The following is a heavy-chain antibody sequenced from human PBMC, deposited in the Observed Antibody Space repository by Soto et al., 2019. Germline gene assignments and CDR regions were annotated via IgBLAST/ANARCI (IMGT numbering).Heavy chain of an antibody. D-gene: IGHD3-3*02. V-gene: IGHV4-59*01. Sequence: QVQLQESGPGLVKPSETLSLTCTVSGGSISSYYWSWIRQPPGKGLEWIGYIYYSGSTNYNPSLKSRVTISIDASKNQFSLKLSSVTAADTAVYYCARVVSKHSAYYYYYGMDVWGQGTTVTVSS. CDR1: GGSISSYY. CDR2: IYYSGST. J-gene: IGHJ6*02. CDR3: ARVVSKHSAYYYYYGMDV.